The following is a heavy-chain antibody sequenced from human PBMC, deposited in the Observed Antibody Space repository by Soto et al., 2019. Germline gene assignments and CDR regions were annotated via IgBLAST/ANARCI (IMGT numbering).Heavy chain of an antibody. Sequence: SETLSLTCTVSGGSISSGGYYWSWIRQHPGKGLEWIGYIYYSGSTYYNPSLKSRVTLSVDTSKNQFSLKLSSVTAADTAVYYCARGGVVPAAMRGWFDPWGQGTLVTVSS. CDR1: GGSISSGGYY. CDR2: IYYSGST. J-gene: IGHJ5*02. CDR3: ARGGVVPAAMRGWFDP. V-gene: IGHV4-31*03. D-gene: IGHD2-2*01.